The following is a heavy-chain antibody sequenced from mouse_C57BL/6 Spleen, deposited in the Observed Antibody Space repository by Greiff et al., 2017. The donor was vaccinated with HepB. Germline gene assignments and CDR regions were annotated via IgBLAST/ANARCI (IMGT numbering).Heavy chain of an antibody. CDR3: ARVRYDYSMDY. CDR2: ISSGSSTN. CDR1: GFTFSDYG. Sequence: DVKLQESGGGLVKPGWSLKLSCAASGFTFSDYGMHWVRQAPEKGLEWVAYISSGSSTNYYADTVKGRFTISRDNAKNTLFLQMTSLRSEDTDLYYCARVRYDYSMDYWGQGTSVTDSS. V-gene: IGHV5-17*01. J-gene: IGHJ4*01.